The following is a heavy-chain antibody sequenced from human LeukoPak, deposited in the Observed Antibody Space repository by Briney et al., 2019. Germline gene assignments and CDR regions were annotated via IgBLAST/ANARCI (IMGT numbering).Heavy chain of an antibody. D-gene: IGHD2-21*02. J-gene: IGHJ4*01. CDR3: ARSMVTTDRNFDH. CDR2: VSHTGAA. Sequence: SETLSLTCTVSGGSITSSPYHWAWIRQPPGRGPEWIGTVSHTGAAQYSPSLTSRVTISLDTSKNQFSLSLNSVTAADTAIFYCARSMVTTDRNFDHWGQGTLVTVSS. V-gene: IGHV4-39*07. CDR1: GGSITSSPYH.